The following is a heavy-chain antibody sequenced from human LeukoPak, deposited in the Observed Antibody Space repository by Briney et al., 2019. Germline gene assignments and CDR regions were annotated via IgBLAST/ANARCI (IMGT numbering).Heavy chain of an antibody. CDR2: INPSGAKP. V-gene: IGHV1-46*01. CDR3: ARDPGYYGSGESYYMDV. J-gene: IGHJ6*03. Sequence: ASVKVSCKASGYTFTRYYMHWVRQAPGPGLEWMGVINPSGAKPSYAQKFQGRVTMPRDMSTSTVYMELSSLRSEDTAVYYCARDPGYYGSGESYYMDVWGKGTTVTVSS. CDR1: GYTFTRYY. D-gene: IGHD3-10*01.